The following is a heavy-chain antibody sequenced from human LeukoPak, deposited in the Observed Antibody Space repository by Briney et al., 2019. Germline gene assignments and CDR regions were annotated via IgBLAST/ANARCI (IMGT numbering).Heavy chain of an antibody. V-gene: IGHV3-33*06. J-gene: IGHJ6*03. CDR2: IWFDGNHQ. CDR1: GFTFRNYG. D-gene: IGHD3-3*01. CDR3: AKCPTQILRFLRDGKTYYMDV. Sequence: GSLILSCAASGFTFRNYGMHWVRPAPGRGLECVAVIWFDGNHQYYADSVKGRFTISRDNSNNTLYLQMNSLRVEDTAVYYCAKCPTQILRFLRDGKTYYMDVWGKGTSVLVSS.